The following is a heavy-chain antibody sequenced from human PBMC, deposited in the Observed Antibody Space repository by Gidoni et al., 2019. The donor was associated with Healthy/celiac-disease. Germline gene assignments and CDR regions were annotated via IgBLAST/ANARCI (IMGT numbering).Heavy chain of an antibody. J-gene: IGHJ2*01. CDR3: ARGYCSSTTCRLGYFDL. Sequence: QVQLQSSGPGLVTPAQTLSLTCTVPGGSISSGGSYWSWIRQHPGKGLEWIGYIYYSGSTYYNPSRKSRVTISVDTSKNQFALKLSSVTAADTAVYYGARGYCSSTTCRLGYFDLWGRGTLVTVSS. D-gene: IGHD2-2*01. V-gene: IGHV4-31*03. CDR2: IYYSGST. CDR1: GGSISSGGSY.